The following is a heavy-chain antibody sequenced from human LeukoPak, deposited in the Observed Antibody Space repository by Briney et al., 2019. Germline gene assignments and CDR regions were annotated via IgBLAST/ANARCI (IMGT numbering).Heavy chain of an antibody. CDR2: ISYDGSNK. D-gene: IGHD3-10*01. V-gene: IGHV3-30*03. CDR1: GFTFSSYG. Sequence: PGGSLRLSCAASGFTFSSYGMHWVRQAPGKGLEWVAVISYDGSNKYYADSVKGRFTISRDNSKNTLYLQMNSLRAEDTAVYYCARDLRVITMVRGGQTQDYWGQGTLVTVSS. CDR3: ARDLRVITMVRGGQTQDY. J-gene: IGHJ4*02.